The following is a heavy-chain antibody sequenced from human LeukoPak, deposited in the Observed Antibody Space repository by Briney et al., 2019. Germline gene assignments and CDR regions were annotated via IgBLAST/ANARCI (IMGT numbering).Heavy chain of an antibody. J-gene: IGHJ5*02. CDR3: AKASPIAAAES. Sequence: PGRSLRLSCAASGFTFSNYGMHWVRQAPGKGLEWVSVISSDGSHRYYADSVKGRFTISSDTSKNTLYLQMNSLRAEDTAVYYCAKASPIAAAESWGQGTLVTVSS. V-gene: IGHV3-30*18. CDR1: GFTFSNYG. D-gene: IGHD6-13*01. CDR2: ISSDGSHR.